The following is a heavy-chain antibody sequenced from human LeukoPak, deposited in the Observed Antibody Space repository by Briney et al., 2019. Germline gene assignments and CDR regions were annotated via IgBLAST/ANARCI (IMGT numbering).Heavy chain of an antibody. CDR3: ATASLYFDN. Sequence: PGGSLRLSCAASGFTFSSYAMSWVRQAPGKGLEWVSYISSGGNTIKYADSVKGRFTISRDNARNSLYLQINSLRAEDTAVYYCATASLYFDNWGQGTLVTVSS. CDR1: GFTFSSYA. CDR2: ISSGGNTI. V-gene: IGHV3-48*04. J-gene: IGHJ4*02.